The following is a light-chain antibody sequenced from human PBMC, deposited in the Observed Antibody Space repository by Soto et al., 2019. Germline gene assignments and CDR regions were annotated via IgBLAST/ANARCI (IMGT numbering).Light chain of an antibody. J-gene: IGLJ2*01. CDR1: SSDVGGYNY. CDR3: SSYTSSSTLV. V-gene: IGLV2-14*03. CDR2: DVS. Sequence: QSALTQPASVSGSPGQSITISCSVTSSDVGGYNYVSWYQQHPGKVPKLMIYDVSNRPSGVSNRFSGSKSGNTASLTISGLQAEDEADYYCSSYTSSSTLVFGGGTQLTVL.